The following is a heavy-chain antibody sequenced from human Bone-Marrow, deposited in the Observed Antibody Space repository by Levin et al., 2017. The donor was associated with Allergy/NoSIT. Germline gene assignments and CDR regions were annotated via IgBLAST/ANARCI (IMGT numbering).Heavy chain of an antibody. V-gene: IGHV4-61*01. J-gene: IGHJ3*02. D-gene: IGHD2-15*01. CDR3: ARDLHALLPDAFDI. CDR1: GGSVSSGTNY. Sequence: KSSETLSLTCTVSGGSVSSGTNYWSWFRQPPGKGLEWIGYIYYSGSTNYNPSLKSRATISVDTSKNQFSLRLTSVTAADTALYFCARDLHALLPDAFDIWGPGTTVTVSS. CDR2: IYYSGST.